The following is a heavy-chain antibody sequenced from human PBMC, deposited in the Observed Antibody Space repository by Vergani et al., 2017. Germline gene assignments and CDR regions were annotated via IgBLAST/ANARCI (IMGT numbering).Heavy chain of an antibody. J-gene: IGHJ4*02. D-gene: IGHD6-19*01. CDR3: ARDRTRIAVAGKTYFDY. CDR2: INPNSGGT. CDR1: GYTFTGYY. V-gene: IGHV1-2*02. Sequence: QVQLVQSGAEVKKPGASVKVSCKASGYTFTGYYMHWVRQAPGQGLEWMGWINPNSGGTNYAQKFQGRVTMTRDTSISTAYMGLSRLRSDDTAVYYCARDRTRIAVAGKTYFDYWGQGTLVTVSS.